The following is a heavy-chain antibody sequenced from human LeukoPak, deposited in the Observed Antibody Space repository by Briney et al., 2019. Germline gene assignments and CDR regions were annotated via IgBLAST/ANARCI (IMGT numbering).Heavy chain of an antibody. J-gene: IGHJ4*02. D-gene: IGHD3-10*01. CDR3: AKETSLQLWNYYYFDY. Sequence: GGSLRLSCAVSGFTFSSFAMNWVRQAPGKGLEWVSGISGSAGSTYYADSVKGRFTISRDNSKNTLYLLMNSLRADDTAVYYCAKETSLQLWNYYYFDYWGQGALVTVSP. CDR1: GFTFSSFA. V-gene: IGHV3-23*01. CDR2: ISGSAGST.